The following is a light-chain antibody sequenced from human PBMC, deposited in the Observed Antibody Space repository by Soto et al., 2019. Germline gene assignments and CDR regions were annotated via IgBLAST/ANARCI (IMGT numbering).Light chain of an antibody. CDR3: AAWDDSLNGYV. Sequence: QSALTQPPSASGTPGQGVPISCSGITSNIGSKTVNWYQQLPGTAPKLLIYNNNQRPSGVPDRFSGSKSGTSASLAIGGLQSEDEADYYCAAWDDSLNGYVFGTGTKVTVL. J-gene: IGLJ1*01. CDR2: NNN. CDR1: TSNIGSKT. V-gene: IGLV1-44*01.